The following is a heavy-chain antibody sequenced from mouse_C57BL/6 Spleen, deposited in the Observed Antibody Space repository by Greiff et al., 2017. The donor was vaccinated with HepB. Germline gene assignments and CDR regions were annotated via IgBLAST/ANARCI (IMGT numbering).Heavy chain of an antibody. J-gene: IGHJ4*01. CDR2: ISYDGSN. CDR3: AGETYYGYDDYAMDY. D-gene: IGHD2-2*01. CDR1: GYSITSGYY. V-gene: IGHV3-6*01. Sequence: ESGPGLVKPSQSLSLTCSVTGYSITSGYYWNWIRQFPGNKLEWMGYISYDGSNNYNPSLKNRISITRDTSKNQFFLKLNSVTTEDTATYYCAGETYYGYDDYAMDYWGQGTSVTVSS.